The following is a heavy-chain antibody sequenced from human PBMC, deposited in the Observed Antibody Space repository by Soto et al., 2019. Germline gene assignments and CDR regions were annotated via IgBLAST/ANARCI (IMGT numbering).Heavy chain of an antibody. CDR2: ISSSSSYT. J-gene: IGHJ4*02. CDR3: AGYLGATTHANDRKQHFDY. V-gene: IGHV3-11*05. D-gene: IGHD1-26*01. CDR1: GFTFSDYY. Sequence: QVQLVESGGGLVKPGGSLRLSCAASGFTFSDYYMSWVRQAPGKGLEWVSYISSSSSYTNYADSVKGRFTISRDNAKNSLYLQINSLKAEDTAVYYCAGYLGATTHANDRKQHFDYWGQGTLVTVSS.